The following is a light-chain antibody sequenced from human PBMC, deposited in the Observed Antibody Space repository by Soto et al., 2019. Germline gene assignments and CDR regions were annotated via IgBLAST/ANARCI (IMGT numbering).Light chain of an antibody. CDR3: QQYGSSLLT. CDR2: GAS. Sequence: EIVLTQSPGTLSLSPGERATLSCRASQSVSSSYLAWYQQKPVQAPRLLIYGASSRATGIPDRFSGSGSGTDFTLTISRLEPKDSAVYYCQQYGSSLLTFGGGTKVEIK. CDR1: QSVSSSY. J-gene: IGKJ4*01. V-gene: IGKV3-20*01.